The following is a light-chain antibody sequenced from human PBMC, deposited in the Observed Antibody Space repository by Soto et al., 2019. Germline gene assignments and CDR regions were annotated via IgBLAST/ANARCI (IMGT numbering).Light chain of an antibody. V-gene: IGKV1-5*01. Sequence: DIPMTQSPSTLSASVGDRVTITCRASQSISTWLAWYQQKPGKAPKVLIYGASSLESGVPSRFSGSGSGTKFTLTISSLQPDDFATYYCQQYNSYPGTFGQGTKVEIK. J-gene: IGKJ1*01. CDR3: QQYNSYPGT. CDR2: GAS. CDR1: QSISTW.